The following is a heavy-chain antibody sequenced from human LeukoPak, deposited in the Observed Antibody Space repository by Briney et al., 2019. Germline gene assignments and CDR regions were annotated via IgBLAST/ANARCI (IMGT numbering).Heavy chain of an antibody. D-gene: IGHD6-13*01. J-gene: IGHJ6*03. CDR1: GYTFTSYD. V-gene: IGHV1-8*03. CDR2: MNPNSGNT. Sequence: GASVKVSCKASGYTFTSYDINWVRQATGQGLEWMGWMNPNSGNTGYAQKSQGRVTITRNTSISTAYMELSSLRSEDTAVYYCARSSSSWYYVGYYYYYMDVWGKGTTVTVSS. CDR3: ARSSSSWYYVGYYYYYMDV.